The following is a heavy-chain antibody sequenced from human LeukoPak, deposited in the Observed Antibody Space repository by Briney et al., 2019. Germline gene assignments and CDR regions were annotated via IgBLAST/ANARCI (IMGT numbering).Heavy chain of an antibody. CDR3: ARAGVGSLRAFDY. V-gene: IGHV3-53*01. CDR1: GFTLSSNY. CDR2: IYRGGGT. Sequence: GGSLRLSCAASGFTLSSNYMSWVRQAPGKGLEWVSVIYRGGGTYYADSVKGRFTISRDNTRDNLYLQMNSLRADDTAVYYCARAGVGSLRAFDYWGQGTLVTVSS. J-gene: IGHJ4*02. D-gene: IGHD1-26*01.